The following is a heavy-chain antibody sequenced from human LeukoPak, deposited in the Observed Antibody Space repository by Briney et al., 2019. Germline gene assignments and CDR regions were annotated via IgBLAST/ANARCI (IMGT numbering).Heavy chain of an antibody. D-gene: IGHD4-17*01. CDR2: ISSDSGTI. J-gene: IGHJ4*02. CDR1: GFTFSTYS. Sequence: GGSLRLSCAASGFTFSTYSMNWVRQAPGQGLDWLSYISSDSGTIYYADSVKGRFTISRDNAQNSLYLQINSLRAEDTAVYYCASHDYGDFVFDYWGQGTLVTISS. V-gene: IGHV3-48*04. CDR3: ASHDYGDFVFDY.